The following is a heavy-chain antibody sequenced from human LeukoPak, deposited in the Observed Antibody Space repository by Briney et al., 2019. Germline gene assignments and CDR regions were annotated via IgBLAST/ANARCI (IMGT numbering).Heavy chain of an antibody. Sequence: PGGSLRLSCAASGFTFSSYAMSWDRQAPGKGLEWVSAISGSGGSTYYADSVKGRFTTSRDNSKNTLYLQMNSLRAEDTAVYYCAKEGGQVTTGSFDYWGQGTLVTVSS. D-gene: IGHD4-17*01. J-gene: IGHJ4*02. V-gene: IGHV3-23*01. CDR1: GFTFSSYA. CDR3: AKEGGQVTTGSFDY. CDR2: ISGSGGST.